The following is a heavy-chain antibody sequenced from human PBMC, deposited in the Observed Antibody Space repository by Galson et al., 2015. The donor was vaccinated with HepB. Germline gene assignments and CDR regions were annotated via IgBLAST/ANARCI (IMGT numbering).Heavy chain of an antibody. CDR3: ARGGGGAGWFDP. J-gene: IGHJ5*02. Sequence: SVKVSCKASGYSFTSDDINWVRQATGQGLEWMGWMNPDSGKRGYAQKFQGRVTMTRNTSTSTAYMELSRLRSEDTAVYYCARGGGGAGWFDPWGQGTLVTVSS. V-gene: IGHV1-8*01. CDR1: GYSFTSDD. D-gene: IGHD2-21*01. CDR2: MNPDSGKR.